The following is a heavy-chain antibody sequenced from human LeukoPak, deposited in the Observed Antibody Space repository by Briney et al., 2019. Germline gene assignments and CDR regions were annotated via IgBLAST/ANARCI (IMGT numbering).Heavy chain of an antibody. D-gene: IGHD3-22*01. J-gene: IGHJ4*02. CDR3: ARGEEYYYDSSGSPDY. CDR1: GFTFSSYA. Sequence: GRSLRLSCAASGFTFSSYAMHWVRQAPGKGLEWVAVISYDGSNKYYADSVKGRFTISRDNSKNTPYLQMNSLRAEDTAVYYCARGEEYYYDSSGSPDYWGQGTLVTVSS. V-gene: IGHV3-30-3*01. CDR2: ISYDGSNK.